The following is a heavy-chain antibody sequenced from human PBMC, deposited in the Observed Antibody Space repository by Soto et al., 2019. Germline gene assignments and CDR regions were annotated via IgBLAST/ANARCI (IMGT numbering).Heavy chain of an antibody. CDR3: ARVQEPDLGAWFNYWHFDC. V-gene: IGHV4-34*01. D-gene: IGHD6-19*01. Sequence: SETLSLTCAVYGGSFSGYYWSWIRQPPGKGLEWIGEINHSGSTNYNPSLKSRVTISVDTSKNQFSLKLSSVTAADTAAYYCARVQEPDLGAWFNYWHFDCWGRGTLVTVSS. J-gene: IGHJ2*01. CDR2: INHSGST. CDR1: GGSFSGYY.